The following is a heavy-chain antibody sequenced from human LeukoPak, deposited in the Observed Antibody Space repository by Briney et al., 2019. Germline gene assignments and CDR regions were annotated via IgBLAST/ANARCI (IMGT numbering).Heavy chain of an antibody. D-gene: IGHD3-3*01. CDR3: ARAYYDLWSGYDNANWFDP. Sequence: RASVKVSCKASGYTFTSYGISWVRQAPGQGLEWMGWISAYNGNTNYAQKLQGRVTMTTDTSTSTAYMELRSLRSDDTAVYYCARAYYDLWSGYDNANWFDPWGQGTLVTVSS. J-gene: IGHJ5*02. CDR1: GYTFTSYG. V-gene: IGHV1-18*01. CDR2: ISAYNGNT.